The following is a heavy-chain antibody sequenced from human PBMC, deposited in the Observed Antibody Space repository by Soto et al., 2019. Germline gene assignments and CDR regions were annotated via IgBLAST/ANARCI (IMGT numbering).Heavy chain of an antibody. V-gene: IGHV1-69*13. Sequence: ASVKVSCKASGGTFSSYAISWVRQAPGQGLEWMGGIIPIFGTANYAQKFQGRVTITADESTSTAYMELSSLRSEDTAVYYFASRFAGTTQTRRYYYGMDVWGQGTTVTVSS. CDR2: IIPIFGTA. D-gene: IGHD1-7*01. J-gene: IGHJ6*02. CDR3: ASRFAGTTQTRRYYYGMDV. CDR1: GGTFSSYA.